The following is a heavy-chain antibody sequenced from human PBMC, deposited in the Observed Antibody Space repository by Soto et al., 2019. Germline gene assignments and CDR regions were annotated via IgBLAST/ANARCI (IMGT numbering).Heavy chain of an antibody. Sequence: EVQLVESGGGLVKPGGSLRLSCAASGFTFSNAWMNWVRQAPGKGLEWVGRITSKTDGGTTDYAAPVKGRFTILRVDSKNTLYLQMNSLKTEDTAVYYCSTAARHYYYGMDVWGQGTMVTVSS. CDR2: ITSKTDGGTT. CDR3: STAARHYYYGMDV. CDR1: GFTFSNAW. J-gene: IGHJ6*02. D-gene: IGHD6-6*01. V-gene: IGHV3-15*07.